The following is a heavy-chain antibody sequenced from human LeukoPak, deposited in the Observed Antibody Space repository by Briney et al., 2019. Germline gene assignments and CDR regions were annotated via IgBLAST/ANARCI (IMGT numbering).Heavy chain of an antibody. CDR3: ATLPWVAADGTTYSYYYYMDL. CDR2: IKRDGSEK. D-gene: IGHD5-24*01. Sequence: GGSLRLSCAASGFTFSSYWMTWVRQDAGKGLEWVANIKRDGSEKYYVDSVKGRFTISRDNAKNSLYLQMDNLRADDTAVYYCATLPWVAADGTTYSYYYYMDLWGKGTTVTVSS. V-gene: IGHV3-7*03. J-gene: IGHJ6*03. CDR1: GFTFSSYW.